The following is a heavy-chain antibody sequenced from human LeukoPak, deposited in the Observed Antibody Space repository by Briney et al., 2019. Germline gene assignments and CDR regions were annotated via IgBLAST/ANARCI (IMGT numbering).Heavy chain of an antibody. CDR3: AREGYSSSWYYFDY. CDR2: INSDGSST. Sequence: GGSLRVSCAASGFTFSSDWMHWVRQAPGKGLGWVSHINSDGSSTNYADSVRGRFTISRANAKNTLYLQMNSLRAEDTAVHYCAREGYSSSWYYFDYWGQGTLVTVSS. J-gene: IGHJ4*02. D-gene: IGHD6-13*01. V-gene: IGHV3-74*01. CDR1: GFTFSSDW.